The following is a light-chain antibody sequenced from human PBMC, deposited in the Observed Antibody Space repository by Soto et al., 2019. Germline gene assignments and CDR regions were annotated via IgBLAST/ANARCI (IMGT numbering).Light chain of an antibody. V-gene: IGLV2-8*01. CDR2: EVY. Sequence: QSALTQPPSASGSPGQSVTISCTGSRDDVGGYNYVSWFQHHPGKAPKLLIYEVYKRPSGVPARFSGSKSGNTASLTVSGLQPEDDAIYYCSSYVTSNVVVFGGGTKLTVL. CDR1: RDDVGGYNY. CDR3: SSYVTSNVVV. J-gene: IGLJ2*01.